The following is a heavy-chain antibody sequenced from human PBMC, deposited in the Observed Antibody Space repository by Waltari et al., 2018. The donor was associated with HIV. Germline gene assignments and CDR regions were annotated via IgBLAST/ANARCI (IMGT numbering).Heavy chain of an antibody. CDR2: IYSGGST. J-gene: IGHJ4*02. V-gene: IGHV3-53*01. Sequence: EVQLVESGGGLIQPGGSLRLSCAASGFTVSSNYMSWVRQAPGKGLEWVSVIYSGGSTYYADSVKGRFTISRDNSKNTLYLQMNSLRAEDTAVYYCARARGGSYYGFSFDYWGQGTLVTVSS. CDR1: GFTVSSNY. D-gene: IGHD1-26*01. CDR3: ARARGGSYYGFSFDY.